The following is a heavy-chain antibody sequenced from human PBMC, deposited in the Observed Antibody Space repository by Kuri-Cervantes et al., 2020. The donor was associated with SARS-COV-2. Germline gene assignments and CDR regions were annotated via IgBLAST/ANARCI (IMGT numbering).Heavy chain of an antibody. CDR3: ARDNILYSGSGFDL. Sequence: ESLKISCTVSGGSISSYYWSWIRQPAGKGLEWIGRIYTSGSTNYNPSLKSRVTMSVDTSKNQLSLKLNSVTAADTAVYYCARDNILYSGSGFDLWGQGTLVTVSS. J-gene: IGHJ4*02. D-gene: IGHD1-26*01. V-gene: IGHV4-4*07. CDR2: IYTSGST. CDR1: GGSISSYY.